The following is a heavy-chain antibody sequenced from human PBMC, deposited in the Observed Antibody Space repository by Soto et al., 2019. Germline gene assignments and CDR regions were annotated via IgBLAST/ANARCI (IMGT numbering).Heavy chain of an antibody. J-gene: IGHJ4*02. V-gene: IGHV3-30*18. CDR1: GFTFSSYG. D-gene: IGHD1-26*01. CDR2: ISYDGSNK. Sequence: QVQLVESGGGVVQPGRSLRLSCAASGFTFSSYGMHWVRQAPGKGLEWVAVISYDGSNKYYADSVKGRFTISRDNSKNTLYLQMNRLRAEDTAVYYCAKDLKWATLGYWGQGTLVTVSS. CDR3: AKDLKWATLGY.